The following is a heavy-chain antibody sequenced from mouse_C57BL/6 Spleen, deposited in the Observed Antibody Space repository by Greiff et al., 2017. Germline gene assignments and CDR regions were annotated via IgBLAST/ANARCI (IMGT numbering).Heavy chain of an antibody. CDR1: GFTFSDYG. CDR3: ANWAPRGYFDV. Sequence: EVHLVESGGGLVKPGGSLKLSCAASGFTFSDYGMHWVRQAPEKGLEWVAYISSGSSTIYYADTVKGRFTISRDNAKNTLFLQMTSLRSEDTAMYYCANWAPRGYFDVWGTGTTVTVSS. CDR2: ISSGSSTI. D-gene: IGHD4-1*01. V-gene: IGHV5-17*01. J-gene: IGHJ1*03.